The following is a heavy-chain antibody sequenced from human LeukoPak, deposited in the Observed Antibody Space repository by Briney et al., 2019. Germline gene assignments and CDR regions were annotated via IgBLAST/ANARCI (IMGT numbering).Heavy chain of an antibody. CDR2: ISYDGSNK. CDR1: GFTFSSYA. D-gene: IGHD1-26*01. Sequence: PGVSLRLSCAASGFTFSSYAMHWVRQAPGKGLEWVAVISYDGSNKYYADSVKGRFTISRDNSKNTLYLQMNSLRAEDTAVYYCARDPYNGNYGDSYYYFMDAWGKGTTVTISS. J-gene: IGHJ6*03. CDR3: ARDPYNGNYGDSYYYFMDA. V-gene: IGHV3-30*04.